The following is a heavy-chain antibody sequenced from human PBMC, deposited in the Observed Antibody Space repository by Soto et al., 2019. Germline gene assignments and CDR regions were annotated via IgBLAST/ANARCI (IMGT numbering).Heavy chain of an antibody. Sequence: GGSLRLSCAASGFTFSSYGMHRVRQAPGKGLEWVAVIWYDGSNKYYADSVKGRFTISRDNSKNTLYLQMNSLRAEDTAVYYCARENYYYGMDVWGQGTTVTVSS. CDR3: ARENYYYGMDV. CDR1: GFTFSSYG. CDR2: IWYDGSNK. J-gene: IGHJ6*02. V-gene: IGHV3-33*01.